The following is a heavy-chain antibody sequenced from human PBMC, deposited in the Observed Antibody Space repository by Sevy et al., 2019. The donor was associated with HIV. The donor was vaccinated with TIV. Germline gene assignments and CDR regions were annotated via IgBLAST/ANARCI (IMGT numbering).Heavy chain of an antibody. V-gene: IGHV3-21*04. CDR3: ARDMADTSMVNDAFDI. J-gene: IGHJ3*02. D-gene: IGHD5-18*01. Sequence: GGSLRLSCAASGFTFSSYSMNWVRQAPGKGLEWVSSISSSSSYIYYADPVKGRFTISRDNAKNSLYLQMNSLRAEDTAVYYCARDMADTSMVNDAFDIWGHGTMVTVSS. CDR2: ISSSSSYI. CDR1: GFTFSSYS.